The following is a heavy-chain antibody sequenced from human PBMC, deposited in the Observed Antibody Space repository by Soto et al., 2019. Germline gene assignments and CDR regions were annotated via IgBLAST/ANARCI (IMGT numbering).Heavy chain of an antibody. D-gene: IGHD2-21*02. J-gene: IGHJ1*01. Sequence: PSETRSLTCGVSGGTVASSHWWSWVRPSPGRGLEWIGNVYHTGDTNFNPSLQSRVTFSVDKSNNQFSLRLTSVTAADTAVYFCAREIVTAGGNNYSEPWGPGNLVTVSS. CDR2: VYHTGDT. CDR3: AREIVTAGGNNYSEP. V-gene: IGHV4-4*02. CDR1: GGTVASSHW.